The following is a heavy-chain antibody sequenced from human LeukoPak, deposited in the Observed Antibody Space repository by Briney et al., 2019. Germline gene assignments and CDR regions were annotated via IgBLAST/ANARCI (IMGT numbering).Heavy chain of an antibody. CDR1: GGSISSSSYY. Sequence: KPSETLSLTCTVSGGSISSSSYYWGWIRQPPGKGLEWIGSIYYSGSTYYNPSLKSRVTISVDTSKNQFSLKLSSVTAADTAVYYCARQERGSGYYDHWGQGTLVTVSS. CDR2: IYYSGST. CDR3: ARQERGSGYYDH. J-gene: IGHJ4*02. D-gene: IGHD3-22*01. V-gene: IGHV4-39*01.